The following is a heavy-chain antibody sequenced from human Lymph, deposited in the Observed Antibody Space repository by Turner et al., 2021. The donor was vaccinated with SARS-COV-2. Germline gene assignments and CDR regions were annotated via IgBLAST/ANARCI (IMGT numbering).Heavy chain of an antibody. CDR2: INWSGGSI. Sequence: EVQLVDSGGGLVLPGRSLRLSCAAPGFTFDDYAMHWVRQAPGKGLEWVSGINWSGGSIAYADSVKGRFTISRDNPKNSLYLQMNSLRAEDTAFYYCAKDLAGTYYSSFDYWGQGTLVTVSS. V-gene: IGHV3-9*01. J-gene: IGHJ4*02. D-gene: IGHD1-26*01. CDR3: AKDLAGTYYSSFDY. CDR1: GFTFDDYA.